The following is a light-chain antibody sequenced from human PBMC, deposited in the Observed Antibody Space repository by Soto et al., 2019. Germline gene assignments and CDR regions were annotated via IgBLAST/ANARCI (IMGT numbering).Light chain of an antibody. Sequence: EIVLTQSPATLSLSPGERATLSCRASQSVSRFLAWYQQKPGQAPRLLIYDAYNRATGIPARFSGSGSATDFTLTISSLEPEDCALYYCQQRSDWPVTFGQGTRVEIK. CDR2: DAY. CDR1: QSVSRF. V-gene: IGKV3-11*01. CDR3: QQRSDWPVT. J-gene: IGKJ1*01.